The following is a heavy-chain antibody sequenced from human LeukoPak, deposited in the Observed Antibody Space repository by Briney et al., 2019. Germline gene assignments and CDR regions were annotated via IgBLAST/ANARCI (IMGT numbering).Heavy chain of an antibody. CDR1: GFTFSSYW. Sequence: GGSLLLSCAASGFTFSSYWMSWVRQAPGKGLEWVANLKQDGSEKYYVDSVKGRFTITRDNAKNSLYLQMNNLRAEDTTVYYCARDSGGSYLYAFDIWGQGTMVTVSS. CDR2: LKQDGSEK. V-gene: IGHV3-7*01. D-gene: IGHD1-26*01. J-gene: IGHJ3*02. CDR3: ARDSGGSYLYAFDI.